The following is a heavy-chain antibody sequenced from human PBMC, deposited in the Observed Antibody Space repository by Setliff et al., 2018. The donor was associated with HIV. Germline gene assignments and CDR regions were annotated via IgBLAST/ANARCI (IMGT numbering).Heavy chain of an antibody. V-gene: IGHV4-4*09. CDR2: IYTSGST. CDR3: ARRRRAEAWEVDYFDF. CDR1: GGSISSHY. Sequence: SETLSLTCTVSGGSISSHYWSWIRQPPGKGLEWIGYIYTSGSTNYNPSLKSRVTISIDTSKNQFSLKLSSVTAADTAVYYCARRRRAEAWEVDYFDFWGQGTLVTVSS. D-gene: IGHD1-26*01. J-gene: IGHJ4*02.